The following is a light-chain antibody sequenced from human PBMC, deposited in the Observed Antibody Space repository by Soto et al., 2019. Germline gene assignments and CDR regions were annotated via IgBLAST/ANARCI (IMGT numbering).Light chain of an antibody. CDR3: QQRSNWPLT. CDR1: QSVSRY. CDR2: DAS. Sequence: EIVLTQSPETLSLSPGEGATLSYRASQSVSRYLAWYQQKPGQAPRLLIYDASNRATGIPARFSGSGSGTDFTLTISSLGPEDFAVYYCQQRSNWPLTFGGGTKVDI. V-gene: IGKV3-11*01. J-gene: IGKJ4*01.